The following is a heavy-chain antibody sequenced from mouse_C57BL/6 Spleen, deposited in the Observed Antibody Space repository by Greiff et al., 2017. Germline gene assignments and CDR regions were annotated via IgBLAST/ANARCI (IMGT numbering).Heavy chain of an antibody. CDR2: IDPENGDT. J-gene: IGHJ3*01. V-gene: IGHV14-4*01. CDR3: TTHYGSSSAWFAY. D-gene: IGHD1-1*01. Sequence: EVQLQQSGAELVRPGASVKLSCTASGFNIKDDYMHWVKQRPEQGLEWIGWIDPENGDTEYASKFQGKATITADTSSNTAYLQLSSLTSEDTAVYYCTTHYGSSSAWFAYWGQGTLVTVSA. CDR1: GFNIKDDY.